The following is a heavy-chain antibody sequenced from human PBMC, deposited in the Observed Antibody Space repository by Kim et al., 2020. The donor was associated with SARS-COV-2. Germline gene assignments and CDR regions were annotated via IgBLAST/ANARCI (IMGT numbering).Heavy chain of an antibody. V-gene: IGHV1-69*01. Sequence: QGRVTITADESTSTAYMELSSLRSEDTAVYYCARATRRYYYDSSGHAFDIWGQGTMVTVSS. D-gene: IGHD3-22*01. J-gene: IGHJ3*02. CDR3: ARATRRYYYDSSGHAFDI.